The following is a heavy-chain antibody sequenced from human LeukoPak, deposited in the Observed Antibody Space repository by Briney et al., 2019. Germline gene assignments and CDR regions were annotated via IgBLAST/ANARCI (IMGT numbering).Heavy chain of an antibody. D-gene: IGHD3-22*01. J-gene: IGHJ4*02. V-gene: IGHV3-23*01. CDR3: AKLQDFYDNSGYSYFDN. Sequence: GGSLRLSCAASGFTFSNYAMSWARQAPGKGLEWVSSITGNALNTYHADFIKGRFTISRDDSKNTLYLHLSSLRVEDTAVYYCAKLQDFYDNSGYSYFDNWGQGTLVTVSS. CDR2: ITGNALNT. CDR1: GFTFSNYA.